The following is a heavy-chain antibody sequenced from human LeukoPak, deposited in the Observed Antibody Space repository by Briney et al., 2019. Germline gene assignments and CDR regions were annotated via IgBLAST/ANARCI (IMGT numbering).Heavy chain of an antibody. Sequence: PGGSLRLSCAASGFTFSSYAMSWVRQAPGEGLEWVSAISGSGGSTYYADSVKGRFTISRDNSKNTLYLQMNSLRAEDTAVYYCANVFSPTVYYYDSSGYEYYFDYWGQGTLVTVSS. V-gene: IGHV3-23*01. D-gene: IGHD3-22*01. CDR3: ANVFSPTVYYYDSSGYEYYFDY. CDR2: ISGSGGST. J-gene: IGHJ4*02. CDR1: GFTFSSYA.